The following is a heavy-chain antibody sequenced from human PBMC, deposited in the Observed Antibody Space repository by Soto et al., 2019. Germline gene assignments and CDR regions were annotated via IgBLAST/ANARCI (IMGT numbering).Heavy chain of an antibody. Sequence: SETLSLTCAVFGGSLSGHCWSWIRQPPGKGLEWIGEINHSGSTSYNPSLKSRVTISVDTSKNQFSLKLRSVTAADTAVYYCARYYDYWSAYYHMDIWDKGTTVTVSS. CDR2: INHSGST. D-gene: IGHD3-3*01. V-gene: IGHV4-34*01. CDR3: ARYYDYWSAYYHMDI. J-gene: IGHJ6*03. CDR1: GGSLSGHC.